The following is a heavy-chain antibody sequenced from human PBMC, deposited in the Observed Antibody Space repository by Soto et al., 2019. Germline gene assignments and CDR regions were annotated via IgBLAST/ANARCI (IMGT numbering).Heavy chain of an antibody. CDR3: ARDDGLSSTNVKAFDI. J-gene: IGHJ3*02. D-gene: IGHD2-2*01. Sequence: GGSLRLSCAASGFTFSRYYMNWVRQAPGKGLEWISSISTTSTYTHYADSLEGRFTISRDNANKLLYLQMDRLRAEDTAVYYCARDDGLSSTNVKAFDIWGQGTKVTVSS. V-gene: IGHV3-21*01. CDR1: GFTFSRYY. CDR2: ISTTSTYT.